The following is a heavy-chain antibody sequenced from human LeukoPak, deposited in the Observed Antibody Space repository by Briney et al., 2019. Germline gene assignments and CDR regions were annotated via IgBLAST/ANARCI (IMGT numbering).Heavy chain of an antibody. V-gene: IGHV4-34*01. CDR3: ARGRSGSYYVGNWFDP. J-gene: IGHJ5*02. CDR2: INHSGST. Sequence: SETLSLTCAVYGGPFSGYYWSWIRQPPGKGLEWIGEINHSGSTNYNPSLKSRVTISVDTSKNQFSLKLSSVTAADTAVYYCARGRSGSYYVGNWFDPWGQGTLVTVSS. CDR1: GGPFSGYY. D-gene: IGHD1-26*01.